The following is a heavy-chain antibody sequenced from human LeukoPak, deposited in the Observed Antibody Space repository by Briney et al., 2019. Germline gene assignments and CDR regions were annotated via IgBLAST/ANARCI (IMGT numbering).Heavy chain of an antibody. J-gene: IGHJ4*02. D-gene: IGHD6-6*01. CDR1: GGSISSGGYS. CDR2: IYYSGST. V-gene: IGHV4-31*03. Sequence: PSQTLSLTCTVSGGSISSGGYSWSWIRQHPGKGLEWIGYIYYSGSTYYNPSLKSRVTISVDTSKNQFSLKLSSVTAAATAVYYCARDLFQAHGYWGQGTLVTVSS. CDR3: ARDLFQAHGY.